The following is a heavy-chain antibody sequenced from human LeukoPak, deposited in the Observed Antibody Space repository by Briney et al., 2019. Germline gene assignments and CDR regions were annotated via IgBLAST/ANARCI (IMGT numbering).Heavy chain of an antibody. J-gene: IGHJ5*02. D-gene: IGHD2-15*01. V-gene: IGHV3-7*01. CDR3: ARIVVVVAATWFDP. CDR1: GFTFSSYW. Sequence: TGGSLRLSCAASGFTFSSYWMSWVRQAPGKGLEWVANIKQDGSEKYYVDSVKGRFTISRDNAKNSLYLQMNSLRAEDTAVYYCARIVVVVAATWFDPWGQGALVTVSS. CDR2: IKQDGSEK.